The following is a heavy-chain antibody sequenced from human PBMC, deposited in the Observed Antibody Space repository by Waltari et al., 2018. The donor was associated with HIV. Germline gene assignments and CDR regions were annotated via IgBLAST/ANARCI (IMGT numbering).Heavy chain of an antibody. CDR2: IHCSGFI. D-gene: IGHD6-6*01. V-gene: IGHV4-59*03. J-gene: IGHJ4*02. CDR3: AAGTAPRPGY. CDR1: TDSIKKFY. Sequence: QVQLRESGPGLVKPPATLSLSCHVSTDSIKKFYWTWIRQAPGRGLEWLGVIHCSGFITYNASLNRRLPLSIDTSDGKVSLDLNSVTPAYTAVYFCAAGTAPRPGYWGQGIWVTVSS.